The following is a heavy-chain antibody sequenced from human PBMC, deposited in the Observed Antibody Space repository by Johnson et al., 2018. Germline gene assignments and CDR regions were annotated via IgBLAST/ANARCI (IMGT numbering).Heavy chain of an antibody. V-gene: IGHV3-30*03. CDR3: ARDAWDPNGDAFDI. Sequence: QVQLQESGGGLVQPGRSLRLSCAASGFTFSSYGMHWVRQAPGKGLEWVAVISYDGSNKYYADSVKGRFTISRDNSKNTLYLQRNSLRAEDTAVYYCARDAWDPNGDAFDIWGQGTMVTVSS. J-gene: IGHJ3*02. CDR2: ISYDGSNK. D-gene: IGHD1-26*01. CDR1: GFTFSSYG.